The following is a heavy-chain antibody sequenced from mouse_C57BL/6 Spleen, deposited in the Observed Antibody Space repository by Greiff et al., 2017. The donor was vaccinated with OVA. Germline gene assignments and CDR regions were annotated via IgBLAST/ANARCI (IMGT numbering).Heavy chain of an antibody. D-gene: IGHD2-5*01. CDR2: IDPSDSET. CDR3: ARSSNSGVDY. J-gene: IGHJ2*01. CDR1: GYTFTSYW. V-gene: IGHV1-52*01. Sequence: QVQLQQPGAELVRPGSSVKLSCKASGYTFTSYWMHWVKQRPIQGLEWIGNIDPSDSETYYNQKFKDKATLTVDKSSSTAYMQLSSLTSEDSAVYYCARSSNSGVDYWGQGTTLTVSS.